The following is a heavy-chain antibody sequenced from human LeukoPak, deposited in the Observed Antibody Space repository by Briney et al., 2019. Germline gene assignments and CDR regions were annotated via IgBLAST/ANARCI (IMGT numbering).Heavy chain of an antibody. CDR1: GFTFSNSW. V-gene: IGHV3-7*01. Sequence: GGSLRLSCAASGFTFSNSWMSWVRQAPGKGLEWVAHIQQDGSEKYYVDSVKGRFTISRDNAKNSLYLQMNSLRAEDTAVYYCATEAYYHFDYWGQGTLVTVSS. D-gene: IGHD3-10*01. CDR3: ATEAYYHFDY. J-gene: IGHJ4*02. CDR2: IQQDGSEK.